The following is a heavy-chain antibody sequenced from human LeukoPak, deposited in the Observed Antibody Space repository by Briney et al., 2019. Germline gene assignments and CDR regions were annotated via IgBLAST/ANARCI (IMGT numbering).Heavy chain of an antibody. D-gene: IGHD5-24*01. J-gene: IGHJ4*02. CDR2: ISSSGSTI. CDR1: GFTFSSYE. Sequence: SGGSLRLSCAASGFTFSSYEMNWVRQAPGKGLEWVSYISSSGSTIYYADSVKGRFTISRDNAKNSLYLQMNSLRAEDTAVYYCARVTRRRDGYNYGDYWGQGTLVTVSS. V-gene: IGHV3-48*03. CDR3: ARVTRRRDGYNYGDY.